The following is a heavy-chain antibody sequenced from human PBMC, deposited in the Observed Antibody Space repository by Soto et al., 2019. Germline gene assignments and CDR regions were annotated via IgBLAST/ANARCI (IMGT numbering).Heavy chain of an antibody. J-gene: IGHJ4*02. D-gene: IGHD6-6*01. CDR2: IYYSGST. CDR3: ARKYSPPYYFDY. Sequence: PSETLSLTCTVSGGSISSSSYYWGWIRQPPGKGLEWIGSIYYSGSTYYNPSLKSRVTISVDTSKNQFSLKLSSVTAADTAVYYCARKYSPPYYFDYWGQGTLVTVSS. CDR1: GGSISSSSYY. V-gene: IGHV4-39*01.